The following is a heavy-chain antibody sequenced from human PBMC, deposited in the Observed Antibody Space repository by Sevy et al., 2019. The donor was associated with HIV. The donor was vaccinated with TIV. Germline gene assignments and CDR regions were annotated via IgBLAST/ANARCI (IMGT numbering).Heavy chain of an antibody. CDR3: ARVASSSWTYYYYMDV. J-gene: IGHJ6*03. V-gene: IGHV1-18*01. Sequence: ASVKVSCKASGYTFTSYGISWVRQAPGQGLEWMGWISAYNGNTNYAQKLQGRVTMTTDTSTSTAYMELRSLRSDDTAVYYCARVASSSWTYYYYMDVWGKGTTVTVSS. D-gene: IGHD6-13*01. CDR2: ISAYNGNT. CDR1: GYTFTSYG.